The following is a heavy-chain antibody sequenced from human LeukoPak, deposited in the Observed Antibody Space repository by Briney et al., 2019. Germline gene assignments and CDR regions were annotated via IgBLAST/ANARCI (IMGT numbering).Heavy chain of an antibody. CDR2: IKQDGGEK. Sequence: PGGSLRLSCAASGFTFSGYWMSWVRQAPGKGLEWVANIKQDGGEKYYVDSVKGRFTISRDNAKNSLFLQMNSLRAEDTAVYYCARETSTPLGGLHMDVWGKGTTVTVSS. V-gene: IGHV3-7*01. CDR3: ARETSTPLGGLHMDV. D-gene: IGHD1-26*01. J-gene: IGHJ6*03. CDR1: GFTFSGYW.